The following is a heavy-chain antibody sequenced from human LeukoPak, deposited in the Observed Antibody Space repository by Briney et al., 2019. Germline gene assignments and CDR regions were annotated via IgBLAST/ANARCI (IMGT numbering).Heavy chain of an antibody. CDR2: MDISGSS. Sequence: SETLSLTCTVSGGSISGYYWSWIRQPAGKGLEWIGRMDISGSSDYNPSLKSRVTMSLDTSKNQFSLRLNSVTTADTGVYYCARSARYRVTDHLDYWGQGTLVSVSS. J-gene: IGHJ4*02. CDR1: GGSISGYY. V-gene: IGHV4-4*07. D-gene: IGHD1-1*01. CDR3: ARSARYRVTDHLDY.